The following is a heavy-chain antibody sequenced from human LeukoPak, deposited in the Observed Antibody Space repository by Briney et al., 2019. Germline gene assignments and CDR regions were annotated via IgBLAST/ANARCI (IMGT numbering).Heavy chain of an antibody. Sequence: GASGTVSCKASGYTFTSYYMHWVRQAPGQGLEGMGIINPSGGSTSYAQKFQGRVTMTRDMSTSTVYMELSSLRSEDTAVYYCARDPEDYYDSSGHTKGDYWGQGALVTVSS. CDR3: ARDPEDYYDSSGHTKGDY. CDR1: GYTFTSYY. V-gene: IGHV1-46*01. D-gene: IGHD3-22*01. J-gene: IGHJ4*02. CDR2: INPSGGST.